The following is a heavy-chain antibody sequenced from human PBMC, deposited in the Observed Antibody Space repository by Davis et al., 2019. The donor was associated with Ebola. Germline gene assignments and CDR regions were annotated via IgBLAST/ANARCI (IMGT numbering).Heavy chain of an antibody. CDR2: IYYSGST. Sequence: PSETLSLTCTVSGGSISSSNYYWGWIRQPPGKGLDWIGSIYYSGSTYYNPSLKSRLTISVDTSKNQFSLKLSSVTAADTAVYYCARHIDSSGYFCTRAFDIWGQGTMVTVSS. J-gene: IGHJ3*02. CDR3: ARHIDSSGYFCTRAFDI. D-gene: IGHD3-22*01. V-gene: IGHV4-39*01. CDR1: GGSISSSNYY.